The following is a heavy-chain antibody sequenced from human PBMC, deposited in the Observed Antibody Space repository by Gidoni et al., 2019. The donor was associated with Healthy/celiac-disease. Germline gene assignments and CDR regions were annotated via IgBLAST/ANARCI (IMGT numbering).Heavy chain of an antibody. CDR3: ARPGRGFWSGPFDY. CDR2: ISSSSSTI. J-gene: IGHJ4*02. D-gene: IGHD3-3*01. CDR1: GFTFSSYS. V-gene: IGHV3-48*01. Sequence: EVQLVESGGGLVQPGGSLRLSCAASGFTFSSYSMNWVRQAPGEGLEWVSYISSSSSTIYDADSVKGRFTISRDNAKNSLYLQMNSLRAEDTAVYYCARPGRGFWSGPFDYWGQGTLVTVSS.